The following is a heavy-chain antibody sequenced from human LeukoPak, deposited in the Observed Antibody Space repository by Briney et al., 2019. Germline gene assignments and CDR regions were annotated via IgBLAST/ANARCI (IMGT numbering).Heavy chain of an antibody. J-gene: IGHJ5*02. Sequence: GGSLRLSCAASGIPFSSNWMXWVRQAPGXGXXXVSGINNEGSYAVXADSVKGRFTISRDNAKNTLYLQMNTLRADDSAVYYCARGVSANWFDPWGQGTLVIVSS. D-gene: IGHD3-10*01. V-gene: IGHV3-74*01. CDR3: ARGVSANWFDP. CDR1: GIPFSSNW. CDR2: INNEGSYA.